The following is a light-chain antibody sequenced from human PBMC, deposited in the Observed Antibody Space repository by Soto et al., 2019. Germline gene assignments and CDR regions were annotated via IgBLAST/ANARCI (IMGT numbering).Light chain of an antibody. CDR2: STS. CDR1: QSLSVSY. CDR3: QQFGDSPQT. Sequence: EIVLTQSPGTLSLSPGDRATLSCRASQSLSVSYIAWYQQKPGQAPRLLIYSTSTRATGIPDRFSGRGSGTHFTLAISRLEPEDFAVYYCQQFGDSPQTFGQGTTVEV. J-gene: IGKJ1*01. V-gene: IGKV3-20*01.